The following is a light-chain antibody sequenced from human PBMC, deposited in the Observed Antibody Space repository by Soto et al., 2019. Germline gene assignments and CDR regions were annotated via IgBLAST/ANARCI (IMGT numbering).Light chain of an antibody. V-gene: IGKV3-11*01. J-gene: IGKJ4*01. CDR2: DAY. Sequence: EIVLTQSPATLALSPGETATLSCRASQTIRSLLGWYQQKPGQAPRLVIYDAYYRATGIPTRFSGSGSGTDFTLTISSLEREDFGVYYCQQRSSWPLTFGGGTKVEI. CDR1: QTIRSL. CDR3: QQRSSWPLT.